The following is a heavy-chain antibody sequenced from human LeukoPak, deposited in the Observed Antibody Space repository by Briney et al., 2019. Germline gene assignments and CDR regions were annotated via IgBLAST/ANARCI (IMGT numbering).Heavy chain of an antibody. J-gene: IGHJ4*02. D-gene: IGHD3-3*01. CDR2: INPNSGGT. CDR1: GYTFTGYY. Sequence: GASVKVSCEASGYTFTGYYMHWVRQAPGQGLEWMGWINPNSGGTNYAQKFQGRVTMTRDTSISTAYMELSRLRSDDTAVYYCARRFSRTEIFDYWGQGTLVTVSS. V-gene: IGHV1-2*02. CDR3: ARRFSRTEIFDY.